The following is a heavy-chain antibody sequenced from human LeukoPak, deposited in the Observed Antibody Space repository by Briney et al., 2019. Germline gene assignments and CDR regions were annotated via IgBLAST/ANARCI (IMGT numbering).Heavy chain of an antibody. CDR1: GYTFTSYY. Sequence: GASVKVSCKASGYTFTSYYMHWVRQAPGQGLEWMGIINPSGGSTSYAQKFQGRVTMTRDTSISTAYMELSRLRSDDTAVYYCAKMAGLLWFGESSNDAFDIWGQGTMVTVSS. V-gene: IGHV1-46*01. J-gene: IGHJ3*02. CDR3: AKMAGLLWFGESSNDAFDI. CDR2: INPSGGST. D-gene: IGHD3-10*01.